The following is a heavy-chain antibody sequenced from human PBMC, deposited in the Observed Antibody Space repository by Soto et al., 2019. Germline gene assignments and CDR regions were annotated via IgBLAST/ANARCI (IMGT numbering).Heavy chain of an antibody. D-gene: IGHD1-1*01. CDR2: IYATGTT. V-gene: IGHV4-4*07. J-gene: IGHJ5*02. CDR1: GASISGFY. Sequence: SETLSLTCTVSGASISGFYWSWIRKSAGKGLEWIGRIYATGTTDCNPSLKSRVMMSVDTSKKQFSLKLRSVTAADTAVYYCVRDGTKTLRDWFDPWGQGISVTVSS. CDR3: VRDGTKTLRDWFDP.